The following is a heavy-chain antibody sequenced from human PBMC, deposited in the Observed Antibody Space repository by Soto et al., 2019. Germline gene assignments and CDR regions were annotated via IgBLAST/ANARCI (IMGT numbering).Heavy chain of an antibody. CDR1: GFTFSSYG. D-gene: IGHD1-26*01. CDR3: ASDEESTIY. CDR2: IWYDGSNK. V-gene: IGHV3-33*01. J-gene: IGHJ4*01. Sequence: QVQLVESGGGVVQPGRSLRLSCAASGFTFSSYGMYWVRQAPGKGLEWVAVIWYDGSNKYYEDSVKGRFTISRDNSNNTLNHQIKRLRAGDTALYYSASDEESTIYRGHGILVTVSS.